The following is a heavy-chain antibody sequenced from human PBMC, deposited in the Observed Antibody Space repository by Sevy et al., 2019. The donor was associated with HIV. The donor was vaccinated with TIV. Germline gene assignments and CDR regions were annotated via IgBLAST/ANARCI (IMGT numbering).Heavy chain of an antibody. D-gene: IGHD2-2*01. J-gene: IGHJ4*02. CDR2: VSYDGSKK. V-gene: IGHV3-30*01. CDR1: GFTFSNYA. CDR3: ARDRSTMWINYFFDF. Sequence: GGSLRLSCAASGFTFSNYAIHWVRQAPGKGLEWVAVVSYDGSKKYYADSVKGRFTISRDNSKNTLYLQMNSLRVEDTAVYYCARDRSTMWINYFFDFWGQGTLVTVSS.